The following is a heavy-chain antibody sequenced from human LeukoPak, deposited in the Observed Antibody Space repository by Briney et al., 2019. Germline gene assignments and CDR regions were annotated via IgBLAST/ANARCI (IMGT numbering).Heavy chain of an antibody. CDR3: ARGLEDSSGYYGYYFDY. D-gene: IGHD3-22*01. J-gene: IGHJ4*02. CDR2: IYSGGST. CDR1: GFTVSSNY. V-gene: IGHV3-53*05. Sequence: PGGSLRLSCAASGFTVSSNYMSWVRQAPGKGLEWVSIIYSGGSTFYADSVKGRFTISRDNSKNTLYLQMNSLRAEDTAVYYCARGLEDSSGYYGYYFDYWGQGTLVTVSS.